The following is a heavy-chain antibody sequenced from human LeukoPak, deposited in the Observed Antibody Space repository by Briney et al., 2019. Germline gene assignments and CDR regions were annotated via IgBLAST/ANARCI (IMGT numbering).Heavy chain of an antibody. CDR2: INPNSGGT. CDR1: GYTFTGYY. V-gene: IGHV1-2*06. CDR3: ARGVGYSGYDFFDY. D-gene: IGHD5-12*01. Sequence: ASVKVSCKASGYTFTGYYMHWVRQAPGQGLEWMGRINPNSGGTNYAQKFQGRVTMTRDTSTSTVYMELSSLRSEDTAVYYCARGVGYSGYDFFDYWGQGTLVTVSS. J-gene: IGHJ4*02.